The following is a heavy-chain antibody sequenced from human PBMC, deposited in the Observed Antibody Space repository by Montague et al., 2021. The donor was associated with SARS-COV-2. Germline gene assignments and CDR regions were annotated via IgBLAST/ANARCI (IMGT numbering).Heavy chain of an antibody. J-gene: IGHJ4*02. D-gene: IGHD3-9*01. CDR2: IDWDDDK. CDR1: GFSLSTSGMR. V-gene: IGHV2-70*04. Sequence: PALVKPTQTLTLTCTFSGFSLSTSGMRASWIRQPPGKALEWLARIDWDDDKFYSTSLKTRLIISKDTSKNQVVLTMTNMDPVDTATYYCARSYYDILTAYYTPFDHWGQGTLVTVSS. CDR3: ARSYYDILTAYYTPFDH.